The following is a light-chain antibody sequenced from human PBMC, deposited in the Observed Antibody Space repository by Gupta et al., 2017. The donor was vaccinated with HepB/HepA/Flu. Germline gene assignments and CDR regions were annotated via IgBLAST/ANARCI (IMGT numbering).Light chain of an antibody. CDR3: QQVGSSVLT. J-gene: IGKJ4*01. V-gene: IGKV3-20*01. CDR1: QSVSSSY. CDR2: GAS. Sequence: EIALTQSPGTLSLSPGERATLSCRASQSVSSSYLAWYQQKPGQAPRLLIYGASSRATGIPDRFSGSGSGTDFTLTISRLEPEDFAVYYCQQVGSSVLTFGGGTKVEIK.